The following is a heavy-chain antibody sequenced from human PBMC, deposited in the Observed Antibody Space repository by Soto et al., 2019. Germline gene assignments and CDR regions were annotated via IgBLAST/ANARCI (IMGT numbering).Heavy chain of an antibody. V-gene: IGHV4-34*01. Sequence: TLSLTCAGYGGSFGGYSWSWIRQPPGKGLEWIGEINHSGSTNYNPSPKSRVTISVDTSKNQFSLKLSSVTAADTAVYYCARGWGRIFDYWGQGTLVTVPQ. CDR1: GGSFGGYS. CDR3: ARGWGRIFDY. D-gene: IGHD7-27*01. CDR2: INHSGST. J-gene: IGHJ4*02.